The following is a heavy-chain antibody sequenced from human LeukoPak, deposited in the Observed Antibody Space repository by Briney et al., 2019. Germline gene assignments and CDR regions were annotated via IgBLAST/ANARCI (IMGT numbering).Heavy chain of an antibody. CDR3: ASGFNDFWSGSQLEY. V-gene: IGHV3-30-3*01. J-gene: IGHJ4*02. D-gene: IGHD3-3*01. CDR1: GFIFGGYA. CDR2: ISYDGGKT. Sequence: GGSLRLSCAASGFIFGGYAMHWVRQAPGKGLQWLAVISYDGGKTYYADSVEGRFTISRDNSKSTVYLEINSLRSEDTAIYYCASGFNDFWSGSQLEYWGQGTLVTVSS.